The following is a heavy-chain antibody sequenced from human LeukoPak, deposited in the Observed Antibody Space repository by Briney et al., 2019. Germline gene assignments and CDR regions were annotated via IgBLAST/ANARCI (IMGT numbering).Heavy chain of an antibody. CDR2: INHSGST. CDR3: ARENLEWLLPGPY. D-gene: IGHD3-3*01. V-gene: IGHV4-34*01. J-gene: IGHJ4*02. Sequence: SETLSLTCAVYGGSFSGYYWSWIRQPPAKGLEWIGEINHSGSTNYNPSLKSRVTISVDTSKNQFSLKLSSVTAADTAVYYCARENLEWLLPGPYWGQGTLVTVSS. CDR1: GGSFSGYY.